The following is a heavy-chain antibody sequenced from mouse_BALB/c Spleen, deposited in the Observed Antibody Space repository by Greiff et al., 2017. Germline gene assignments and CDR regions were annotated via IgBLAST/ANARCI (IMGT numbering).Heavy chain of an antibody. CDR3: ARSSPYSNNADYAMDY. J-gene: IGHJ4*01. D-gene: IGHD2-5*01. Sequence: QVQLQQSGAELAKPGASVKMSCKASGYTFTSYWMHWVKQRPGQGLEWIGYINPSTGYTEYNQKFKDKATLTSDKSSSTAYMQLSSLTSEDSAVYYCARSSPYSNNADYAMDYWGEGTSVTVSP. V-gene: IGHV1-7*01. CDR1: GYTFTSYW. CDR2: INPSTGYT.